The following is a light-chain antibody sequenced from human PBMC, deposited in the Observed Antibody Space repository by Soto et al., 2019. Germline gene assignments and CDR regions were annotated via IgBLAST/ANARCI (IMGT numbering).Light chain of an antibody. CDR3: QQYDNTVWT. CDR1: ESVSSTS. V-gene: IGKV3-20*01. Sequence: EIVLTQSPGTLSLSPGERATLSCRASESVSSTSLAWYQQKPGQAPRLLMYGVSSRATGIPDRFSGSGSGTDFTLTINRLEPEDFAVYFCQQYDNTVWTFGEGT. CDR2: GVS. J-gene: IGKJ5*01.